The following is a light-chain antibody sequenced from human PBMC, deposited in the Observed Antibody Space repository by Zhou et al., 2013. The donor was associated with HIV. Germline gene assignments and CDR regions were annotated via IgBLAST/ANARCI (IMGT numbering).Light chain of an antibody. CDR1: QSLRRNF. V-gene: IGKV3-20*01. J-gene: IGKJ4*01. CDR3: QQYADWRGLT. Sequence: DIVLTQSPDTLSLSPGERATLSCRASQSLRRNFLAWYQQKRGLAPRLLIYGASSRATGIPARFSGSGSETEFTLTISSLQSEDFAVYYCQQYADWRGLTFGGGPRWRSN. CDR2: GAS.